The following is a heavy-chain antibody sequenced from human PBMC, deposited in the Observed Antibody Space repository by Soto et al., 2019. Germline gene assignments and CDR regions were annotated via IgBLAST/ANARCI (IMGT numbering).Heavy chain of an antibody. D-gene: IGHD7-27*01. CDR3: TSRLAGDKVDY. CDR2: IYNGGTT. Sequence: QVQLQESGPGLVKPSQTLPLTCTVSGGSINNVNYCWSWIRQSPDKGLEWIGHIYNGGTTYNNPALTGRGTMYFYTSKYRFAIRLSSLSAADFAGYYCTSRLAGDKVDYWGHGTLVTVSS. V-gene: IGHV4-30-4*01. CDR1: GGSINNVNYC. J-gene: IGHJ4*01.